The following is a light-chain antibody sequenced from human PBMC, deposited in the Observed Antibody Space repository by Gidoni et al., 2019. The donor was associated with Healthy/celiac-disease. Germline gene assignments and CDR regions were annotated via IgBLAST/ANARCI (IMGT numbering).Light chain of an antibody. CDR3: QQSYSTLRT. J-gene: IGKJ1*01. Sequence: DIQRTQSPSSLSASVGDRVTITCRASQSISSYLNWYQQKPGKAPTLLIYAASSLQSGVPSRFSGSGSGTDFTLTISSLQPEDFATYYCQQSYSTLRTFGQGTKVEIK. CDR1: QSISSY. CDR2: AAS. V-gene: IGKV1-39*01.